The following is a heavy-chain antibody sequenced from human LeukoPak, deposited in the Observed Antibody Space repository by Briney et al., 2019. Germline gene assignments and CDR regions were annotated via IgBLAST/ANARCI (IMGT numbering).Heavy chain of an antibody. CDR1: GYTFSNFG. CDR2: ISGNNDNP. CDR3: ARDGTSTDIY. D-gene: IGHD2-15*01. Sequence: ASVKVSGKASGYTFSNFGISRVRQAPGQGLEWMGWISGNNDNPNYGQKFQGRLTVTTDSSTSTAYMELRNLRSDDTAVYYCARDGTSTDIYWGQRTLVTVSS. V-gene: IGHV1-18*01. J-gene: IGHJ4*02.